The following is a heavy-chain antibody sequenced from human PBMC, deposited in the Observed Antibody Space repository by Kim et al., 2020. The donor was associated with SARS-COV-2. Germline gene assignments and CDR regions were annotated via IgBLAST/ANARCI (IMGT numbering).Heavy chain of an antibody. Sequence: ASVKVSCKASGYTFTSYYMHWVRQAPGQGLEWMGIINPSGGSTSYAQKFQGRVTMTRDTSTSTVYMELSSLRSEDTAVYYCAREAARFWDFGPKNSGSFAMGGMGDDYWGQGTLVTVSS. CDR3: AREAARFWDFGPKNSGSFAMGGMGDDY. D-gene: IGHD1-26*01. CDR1: GYTFTSYY. J-gene: IGHJ4*02. CDR2: INPSGGST. V-gene: IGHV1-46*01.